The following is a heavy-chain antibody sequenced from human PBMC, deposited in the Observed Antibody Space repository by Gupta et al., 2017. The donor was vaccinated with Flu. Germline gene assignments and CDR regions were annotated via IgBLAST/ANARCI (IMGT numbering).Heavy chain of an antibody. D-gene: IGHD1-26*01. Sequence: YYADSVKGRFTISRDNSKNTLYLQMNSLRAEDTAVYYCAKVPLHSGSYSYYYYYGMDVWGQGTTVTVSS. J-gene: IGHJ6*02. CDR3: AKVPLHSGSYSYYYYYGMDV. V-gene: IGHV3-30*02.